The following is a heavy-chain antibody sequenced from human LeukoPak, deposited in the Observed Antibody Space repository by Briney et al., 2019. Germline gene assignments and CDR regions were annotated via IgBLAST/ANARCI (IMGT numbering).Heavy chain of an antibody. CDR3: VRDWAYCGGDCYPGY. J-gene: IGHJ4*02. D-gene: IGHD2-21*02. CDR1: GYSISSGFY. CDR2: MSHSGSA. V-gene: IGHV4-38-2*02. Sequence: SETLSLTCVVSGYSISSGFYWGWIRQPPGKGLEWIGSMSHSGSAYYNPSLKSRLTISVDTSKNQFSLNLRSVTAADTAVYYCVRDWAYCGGDCYPGYWGQGTLVTVSS.